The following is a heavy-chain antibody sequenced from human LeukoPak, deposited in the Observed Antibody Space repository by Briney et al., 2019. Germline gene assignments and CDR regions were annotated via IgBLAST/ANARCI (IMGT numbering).Heavy chain of an antibody. J-gene: IGHJ4*02. Sequence: SETLSLTCTVSGGSLSSYYWSWIRQPPGKGLEWIGYIYYSGTTTYNPSLKSRVTISLDTSKKQFSLKLSSVTAADTAVYYCARGRDYYDCTGYFYWGQGTLVTVSS. D-gene: IGHD3-22*01. V-gene: IGHV4-59*01. CDR3: ARGRDYYDCTGYFY. CDR1: GGSLSSYY. CDR2: IYYSGTT.